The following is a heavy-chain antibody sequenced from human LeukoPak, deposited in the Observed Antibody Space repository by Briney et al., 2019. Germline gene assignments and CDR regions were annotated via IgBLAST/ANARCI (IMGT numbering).Heavy chain of an antibody. Sequence: GGSLRLSCAASAFTFSSYGMSWVRRAPGTGLEWVANIKQDGSEKYYVDSVKGRFTISRDNAKNSLYLQMKSLRAEDTALYYCARGVFYGGYHSYWVRGTLVTVPS. CDR1: AFTFSSYG. CDR3: ARGVFYGGYHSY. V-gene: IGHV3-7*04. D-gene: IGHD4-23*01. CDR2: IKQDGSEK. J-gene: IGHJ4*02.